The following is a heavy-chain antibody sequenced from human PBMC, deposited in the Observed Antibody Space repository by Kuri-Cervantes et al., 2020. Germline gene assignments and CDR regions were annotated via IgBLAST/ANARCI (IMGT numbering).Heavy chain of an antibody. CDR1: GFTFSSFG. CDR2: ISYDGSNK. J-gene: IGHJ6*02. V-gene: IGHV3-30*03. CDR3: VRRQGWSGMDV. Sequence: GESLKISCAASGFTFSSFGMPWVRQAPGKGLEWVAVISYDGSNKYYADSVKGRFTISRDNGKNSLYQQMNSPRDEDTALYYCVRRQGWSGMDVWGQGTTVTVSS.